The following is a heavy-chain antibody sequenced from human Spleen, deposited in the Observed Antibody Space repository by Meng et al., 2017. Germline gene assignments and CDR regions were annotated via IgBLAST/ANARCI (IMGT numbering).Heavy chain of an antibody. Sequence: SCAGSGFTFSNHAMSWVRQPPGKGLEWIGYIYYSGSTNYNPSLKSRVTISVDTSKNQFSLKLSSVTAADTAVYYCARVGGGYSYGRTGYYFDYWGQGTLVTVSS. V-gene: IGHV4-59*11. D-gene: IGHD5-18*01. CDR1: GFTFSNHA. CDR2: IYYSGST. J-gene: IGHJ4*02. CDR3: ARVGGGYSYGRTGYYFDY.